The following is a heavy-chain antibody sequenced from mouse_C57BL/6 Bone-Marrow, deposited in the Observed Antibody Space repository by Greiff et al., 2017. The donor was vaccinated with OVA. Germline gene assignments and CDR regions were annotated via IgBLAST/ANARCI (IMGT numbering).Heavy chain of an antibody. CDR2: IYPGSGNT. CDR3: ARSVPYGNYPYYFDY. V-gene: IGHV1-66*01. D-gene: IGHD2-1*01. CDR1: GYSFTSYY. Sequence: QVQLQQSGPELVKPGASVKISCKASGYSFTSYYIHWVKQRPGQGLEWIGWIYPGSGNTKYNEKFKGKATLTADTSSSTAYMQLSSLTSEDSAVYYCARSVPYGNYPYYFDYWGQGTTLTVSS. J-gene: IGHJ2*01.